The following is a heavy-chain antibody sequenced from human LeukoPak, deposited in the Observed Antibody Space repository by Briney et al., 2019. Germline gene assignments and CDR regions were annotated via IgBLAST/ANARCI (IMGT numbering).Heavy chain of an antibody. Sequence: GGSLRLSCAASGFIFSTYTMSWVRQAPGKGLEWVSSVSGTSGYMYYADSVKGRFTISRDNSKNSLSLQMNSLRAEDTAVYYCARKNYFDYWGQGTLVTVSS. V-gene: IGHV3-21*01. CDR1: GFIFSTYT. D-gene: IGHD2/OR15-2a*01. J-gene: IGHJ4*02. CDR3: ARKNYFDY. CDR2: VSGTSGYM.